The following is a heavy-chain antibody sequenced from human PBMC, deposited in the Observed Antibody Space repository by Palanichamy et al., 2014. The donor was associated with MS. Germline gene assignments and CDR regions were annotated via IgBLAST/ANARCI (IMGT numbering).Heavy chain of an antibody. CDR2: ISGGGGST. Sequence: EVQLLEVWGRAWYSLGGPVRLSCVASGFTFRSYAMSWVRQAPRERGLGVGRQGISGGGGSTYYADSVKGRFTISRDSSKNTLYLQMNSLRAEDTALYYCAKDRVADGRVGLTLVRGVADDAFDIWGQGTMVTVSS. CDR3: AKDRVADGRVGLTLVRGVADDAFDI. CDR1: GFTFRSYA. D-gene: IGHD3-10*01. J-gene: IGHJ3*02. V-gene: IGHV3-23*01.